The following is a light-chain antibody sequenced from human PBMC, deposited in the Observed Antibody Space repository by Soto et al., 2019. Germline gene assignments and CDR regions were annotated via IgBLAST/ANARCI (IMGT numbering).Light chain of an antibody. J-gene: IGKJ3*01. CDR2: GAS. CDR1: QSVSSSY. V-gene: IGKV3-20*01. Sequence: EIVLTQSPGTLSLSPGERATLSCRASQSVSSSYLAWFQQRPGQAPRLLIYGASSRATGIPDRFSGSGSGPDFTLYISRLEPEDFAVYYCQYGTSTVPFGPGTKVDIX. CDR3: QYGTSTVP.